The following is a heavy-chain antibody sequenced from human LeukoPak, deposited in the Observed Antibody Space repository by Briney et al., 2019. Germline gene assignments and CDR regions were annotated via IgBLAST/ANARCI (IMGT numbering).Heavy chain of an antibody. D-gene: IGHD3-16*01. Sequence: GGSLRLSCAPSGFTFTTSWMSWVRQAPGKGLEWLANIKPDGSEKNYVDSVGGRFTISRDNAKNSLYLEMNSLRAEDTAVYYCAKDMVRRPPIIMITFGGVYSRQLDYWGQGTLVTVSS. J-gene: IGHJ4*02. V-gene: IGHV3-7*03. CDR3: AKDMVRRPPIIMITFGGVYSRQLDY. CDR1: GFTFTTSW. CDR2: IKPDGSEK.